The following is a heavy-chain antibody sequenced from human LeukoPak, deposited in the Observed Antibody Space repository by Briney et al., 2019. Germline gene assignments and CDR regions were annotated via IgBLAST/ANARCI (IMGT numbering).Heavy chain of an antibody. CDR1: GGSISSYY. Sequence: SETLSLTCTVSGGSISSYYWSWIRQPPGKGLEWIGYIYTSGSTNYNPSLKSRVTMSVDTSKNQFSLNLTSVTAADTAVYYCAREYGSGSEFDPWGQGTLVTVSS. V-gene: IGHV4-4*08. CDR3: AREYGSGSEFDP. D-gene: IGHD3-10*01. J-gene: IGHJ5*02. CDR2: IYTSGST.